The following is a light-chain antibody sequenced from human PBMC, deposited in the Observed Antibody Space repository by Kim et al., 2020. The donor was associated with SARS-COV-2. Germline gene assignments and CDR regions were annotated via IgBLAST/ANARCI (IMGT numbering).Light chain of an antibody. V-gene: IGKV3-11*01. CDR2: DAS. CDR3: QQRSDWPLT. Sequence: EIVLTQSPATLSLSPGERATLSCWASQSVSNYLAWYQQKPGQAPRLLIYDASNRATGIPARFRGSGSGTDFTLTISSLESEDFAVYYCQQRSDWPLTFGGGTKVDIK. CDR1: QSVSNY. J-gene: IGKJ4*01.